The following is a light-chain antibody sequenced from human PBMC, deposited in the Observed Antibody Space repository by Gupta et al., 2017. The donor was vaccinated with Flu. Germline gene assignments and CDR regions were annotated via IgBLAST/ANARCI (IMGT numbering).Light chain of an antibody. CDR1: SLRSDY. CDR3: NSRDSSGNHLRV. J-gene: IGLJ3*02. V-gene: IGLV3-19*01. Sequence: GDSLRSDYASWYQQKPGQAPVLVIYGKNNRPSGIPDRFSGSSSGNTASLTITVAQAEDEADYYCNSRDSSGNHLRVFGGGTKLTVL. CDR2: GKN.